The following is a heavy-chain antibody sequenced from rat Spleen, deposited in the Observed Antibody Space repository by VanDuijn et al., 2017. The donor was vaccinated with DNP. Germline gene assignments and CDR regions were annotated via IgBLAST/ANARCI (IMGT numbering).Heavy chain of an antibody. CDR2: ISYSGRT. Sequence: EMQLQESGPGLLKPSQSLSLTCSVTNYSITSTFWAWIRKFPGDKMEYIGHISYSGRTNYNPSLKRRISITRDTSRNQFFLQLNSVATEDTATYYCARWGDYFDYWGQGVVVTVSS. V-gene: IGHV3-1*01. CDR3: ARWGDYFDY. J-gene: IGHJ2*01. CDR1: NYSITSTF.